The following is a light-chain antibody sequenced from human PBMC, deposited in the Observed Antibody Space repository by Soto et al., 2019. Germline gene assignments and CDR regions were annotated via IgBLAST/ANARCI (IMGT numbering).Light chain of an antibody. CDR1: NIGSKS. CDR3: QVWDSSSDPSYV. J-gene: IGLJ1*01. V-gene: IGLV3-21*04. CDR2: YDS. Sequence: ELTQPPSVSVAPGKTARITCGGNNIGSKSVHWYQQKPGQAPVLVIYYDSDRPSGIPERFSGSNSGNTATLTISRVEAGDEADYYCQVWDSSSDPSYVFGTGTKVTVL.